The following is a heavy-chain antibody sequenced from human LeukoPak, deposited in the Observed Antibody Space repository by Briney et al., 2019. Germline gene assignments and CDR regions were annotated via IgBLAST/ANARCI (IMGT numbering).Heavy chain of an antibody. Sequence: PSETLSLTCAVSGYSISSGYYWGWIRQPQGKGLDWLRSIYHSGRTYYNPSLKSRVTISVDTSKNQFSLKLSSVTAADTAVYYCARAASSGGVYFDYWGQGTLVTVSS. CDR2: IYHSGRT. V-gene: IGHV4-38-2*01. D-gene: IGHD3-3*01. CDR3: ARAASSGGVYFDY. J-gene: IGHJ4*02. CDR1: GYSISSGYY.